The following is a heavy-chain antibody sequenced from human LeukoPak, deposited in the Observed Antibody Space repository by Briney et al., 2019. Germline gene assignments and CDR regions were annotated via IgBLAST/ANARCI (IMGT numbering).Heavy chain of an antibody. J-gene: IGHJ6*03. Sequence: PSETLSLTCVVSGYSISSGFYWGWIRQPPGKGLEWIGSVYHSESTYYNPSLKSRVTISVDTSKNHFSLNLRSVTAADTAVYYCARVYGGYYYMDVWGKGTTATVSS. CDR3: ARVYGGYYYMDV. CDR2: VYHSEST. D-gene: IGHD5/OR15-5a*01. V-gene: IGHV4-38-2*01. CDR1: GYSISSGFY.